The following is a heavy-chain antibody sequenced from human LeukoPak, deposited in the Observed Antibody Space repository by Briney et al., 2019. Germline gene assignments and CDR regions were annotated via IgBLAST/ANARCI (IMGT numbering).Heavy chain of an antibody. CDR3: ARQYYDILTDPNYFDS. V-gene: IGHV5-51*01. Sequence: GESLKISXKGSGYSFSNYWIGWVRQMPGKGLEWVGIILPANSETRYSPSFQGQVPMSADKSISTAYLQWSSLKAADTAMYYCARQYYDILTDPNYFDSWGQGTLVTVSS. D-gene: IGHD3-9*01. CDR1: GYSFSNYW. J-gene: IGHJ4*02. CDR2: ILPANSET.